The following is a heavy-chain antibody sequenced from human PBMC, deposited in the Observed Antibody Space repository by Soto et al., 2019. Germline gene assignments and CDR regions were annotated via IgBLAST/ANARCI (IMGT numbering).Heavy chain of an antibody. Sequence: SAKACIKASGGTSSSHAISRVRQAPVQGLEWMGGIIPIFGTPNYAQKFQGRVTITADESTSAAYMELSRLRSEDTAVYYCATIQHVDTAIRPCYGMDVWGQGTKFTVYS. V-gene: IGHV1-69*13. D-gene: IGHD5-18*01. CDR3: ATIQHVDTAIRPCYGMDV. CDR2: IIPIFGTP. CDR1: GGTSSSHA. J-gene: IGHJ6*02.